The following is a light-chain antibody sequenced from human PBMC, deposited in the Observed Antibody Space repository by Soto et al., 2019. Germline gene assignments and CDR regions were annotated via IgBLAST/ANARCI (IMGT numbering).Light chain of an antibody. CDR2: GVS. CDR1: QTIDRGY. V-gene: IGKV3-20*01. J-gene: IGKJ2*02. Sequence: EIVLTQSPATLSLSPGERATLSCRASQTIDRGYLAWYQHKRGQAPRLLIYGVSARAVGLPDRFGGSGSGTDFTLTISRLEPEDSAVYFCQQYDGSPCTFGQGTKVEI. CDR3: QQYDGSPCT.